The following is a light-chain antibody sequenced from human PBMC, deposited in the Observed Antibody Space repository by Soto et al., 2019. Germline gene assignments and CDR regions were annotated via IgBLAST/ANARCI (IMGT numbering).Light chain of an antibody. Sequence: VVLTQSPATLSLSPGERGSLSCWASQSVSSSYVAWYQHKPGLAPRLLIYGASSRATGIADRFSGSGSGTDFTLTISRLEPEDFAVYYCQQYGGSSTFGQGTKVDIK. CDR2: GAS. CDR1: QSVSSSY. CDR3: QQYGGSST. J-gene: IGKJ1*01. V-gene: IGKV3D-20*01.